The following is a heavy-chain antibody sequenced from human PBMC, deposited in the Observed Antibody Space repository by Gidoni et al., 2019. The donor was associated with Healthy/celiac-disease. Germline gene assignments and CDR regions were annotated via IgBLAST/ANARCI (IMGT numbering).Heavy chain of an antibody. CDR1: GFPFSDYY. D-gene: IGHD4-4*01. CDR2: ISSSGSTI. CDR3: ARDYSNYVHWFDP. Sequence: QAQLVASGGGLVMPGGSLRLSCSASGFPFSDYYMSWIRQAPGNGLEWVSYISSSGSTIYYADSVKGRFTISRDNAKNSLYLQMNSLRAEDTAVYYCARDYSNYVHWFDPWGQGTLVTVSS. J-gene: IGHJ5*02. V-gene: IGHV3-11*01.